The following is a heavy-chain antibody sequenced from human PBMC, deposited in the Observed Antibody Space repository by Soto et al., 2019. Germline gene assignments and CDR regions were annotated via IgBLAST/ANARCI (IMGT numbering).Heavy chain of an antibody. D-gene: IGHD2-15*01. Sequence: ESVGGVVQPGRSLRLSCAASGFTFSSYGMHWVRKAPGKGLERVAVISYDGNNKYYADSVKGRFTISRDNSKNTMYLQMNSLRAEDTAVYYSAKDQGCSGGSCYPWYFDYWGQGPLVTVSS. V-gene: IGHV3-30*18. CDR2: ISYDGNNK. J-gene: IGHJ4*02. CDR3: AKDQGCSGGSCYPWYFDY. CDR1: GFTFSSYG.